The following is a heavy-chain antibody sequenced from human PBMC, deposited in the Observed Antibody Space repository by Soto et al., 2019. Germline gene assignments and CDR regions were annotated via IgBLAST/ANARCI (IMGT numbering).Heavy chain of an antibody. J-gene: IGHJ4*02. D-gene: IGHD3-3*01. V-gene: IGHV1-24*01. Sequence: ASVRVSCKVSGYSLTELSMHWVRQAPGKGLEWMGGFDPEDGETIYAQKFQGRVTMTEDTSTDTAYMELSSLRSEDTAVYYCATETRITIPRGLGRYWGQGTLVTVSS. CDR1: GYSLTELS. CDR2: FDPEDGET. CDR3: ATETRITIPRGLGRY.